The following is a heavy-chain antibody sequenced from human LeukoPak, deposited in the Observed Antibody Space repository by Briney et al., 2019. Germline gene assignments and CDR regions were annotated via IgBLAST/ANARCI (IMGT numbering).Heavy chain of an antibody. CDR1: GFSFSDYI. CDR2: IAHDGTYK. V-gene: IGHV3-30-3*01. J-gene: IGHJ4*02. CDR3: ASEVRPSEFDY. Sequence: GGSLRLSCAASGFSFSDYIMHWVRQAPGKGLEWVALIAHDGTYKHCADSVEGRFTISGDNSKNTLYLQMNSLRGEDTAVYYCASEVRPSEFDYWGQGTLVTVSS. D-gene: IGHD1-26*01.